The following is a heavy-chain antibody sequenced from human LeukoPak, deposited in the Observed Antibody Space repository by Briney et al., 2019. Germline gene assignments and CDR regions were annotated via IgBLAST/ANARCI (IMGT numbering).Heavy chain of an antibody. CDR2: ISWDGGST. Sequence: GGSLRLSRAASGFTFDDYAMHWVRQAPGKGLEWVSLISWDGGSTYYADSVKGRFTISRDNSKNSLYLQMNSLRAEDTALYYCAKDGLKDVYDQYYFDYWGQGTLVTVSS. CDR1: GFTFDDYA. V-gene: IGHV3-43D*03. J-gene: IGHJ4*02. D-gene: IGHD5/OR15-5a*01. CDR3: AKDGLKDVYDQYYFDY.